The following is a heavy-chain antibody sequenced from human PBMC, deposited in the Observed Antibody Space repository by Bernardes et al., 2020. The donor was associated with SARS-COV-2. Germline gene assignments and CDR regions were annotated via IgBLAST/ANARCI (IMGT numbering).Heavy chain of an antibody. J-gene: IGHJ5*02. CDR1: GYTLTELS. CDR3: ATWPSLLRAGNWFDP. V-gene: IGHV1-24*01. D-gene: IGHD3-3*01. Sequence: ASVKVSCKVSGYTLTELSMHWVRQAPGKGLEWMGGFDPEDGETIYAQKFQGRVTMTEDTSTDTAYMELSSLRSEDTAVYYCATWPSLLRAGNWFDPWGQGTLVTVSS. CDR2: FDPEDGET.